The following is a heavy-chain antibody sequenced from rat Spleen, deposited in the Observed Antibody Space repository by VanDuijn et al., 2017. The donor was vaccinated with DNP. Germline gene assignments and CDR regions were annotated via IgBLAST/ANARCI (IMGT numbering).Heavy chain of an antibody. J-gene: IGHJ2*01. CDR3: ARHVLPLRVWDY. V-gene: IGHV5-22*01. D-gene: IGHD1-4*01. Sequence: EVQVVESGGGIVQPGRSLKLSCAASGFTFSDYYMAWVRQAPTKGLEWVAYTNYDGGSTYNGDSVKGRFTISRDNAKSTLYLQMNSLRSEDMATYYCARHVLPLRVWDYWGQGVMVTVSS. CDR1: GFTFSDYY. CDR2: TNYDGGST.